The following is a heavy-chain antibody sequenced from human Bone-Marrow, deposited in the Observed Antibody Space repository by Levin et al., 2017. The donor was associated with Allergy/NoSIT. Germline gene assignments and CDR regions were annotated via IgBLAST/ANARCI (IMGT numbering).Heavy chain of an antibody. Sequence: GESLKISCKASGYTFTNHGISWVRQAPGQGLEWVGWISPYNGRTDYAQKFQGRVTVTTDTPTSTVYMALRSLRPDATAVFYCVRDPEGHCSGGTCYFHYWGQGTLVTVSS. CDR2: ISPYNGRT. V-gene: IGHV1-18*01. CDR3: VRDPEGHCSGGTCYFHY. J-gene: IGHJ4*02. CDR1: GYTFTNHG. D-gene: IGHD2-15*01.